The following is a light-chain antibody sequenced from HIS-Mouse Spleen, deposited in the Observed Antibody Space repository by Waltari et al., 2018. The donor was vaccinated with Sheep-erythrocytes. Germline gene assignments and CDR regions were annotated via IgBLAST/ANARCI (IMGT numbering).Light chain of an antibody. CDR2: CAS. V-gene: IGKV4-1*01. CDR3: QKYYSTLT. J-gene: IGKJ4*01. CDR1: QSVLYSSNNKNY. Sequence: DIVMTQSPDSLAVSLGERATITRTSSQSVLYSSNNKNYLARYQQKSGQPPKLPIYCASTREAGVPDRCSGSGSGTDFTLTISRLQAEDVAVYYCQKYYSTLTFGGGTKVEIK.